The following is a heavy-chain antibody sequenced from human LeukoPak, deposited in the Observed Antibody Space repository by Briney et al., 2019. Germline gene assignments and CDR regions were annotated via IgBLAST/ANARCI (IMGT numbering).Heavy chain of an antibody. V-gene: IGHV4-59*01. D-gene: IGHD1-26*01. Sequence: SETLSLTCTVSGGSISTYYWTWIRQPPGKGLEWIGYIFYSGSTNYNPSLKSRVTISVDTSKNQFSLKLSSVTAADTAVYYCARGEWDLLFDYWGQGTLVTVSS. CDR3: ARGEWDLLFDY. J-gene: IGHJ4*02. CDR1: GGSISTYY. CDR2: IFYSGST.